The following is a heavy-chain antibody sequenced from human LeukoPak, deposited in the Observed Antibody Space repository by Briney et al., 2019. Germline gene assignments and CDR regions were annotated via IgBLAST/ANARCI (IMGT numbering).Heavy chain of an antibody. Sequence: PSETLSLTCTVSGGSISSSIYYWGWIRQPPGKGLEWIGYIYYSGSTNYNPSLKSRVTISVDTSKNQFSLKLSSVTAADTAVYYCARELRGWYGGVDYWGQGTLVTVSS. D-gene: IGHD6-19*01. CDR2: IYYSGST. CDR1: GGSISSSIYY. V-gene: IGHV4-61*01. CDR3: ARELRGWYGGVDY. J-gene: IGHJ4*02.